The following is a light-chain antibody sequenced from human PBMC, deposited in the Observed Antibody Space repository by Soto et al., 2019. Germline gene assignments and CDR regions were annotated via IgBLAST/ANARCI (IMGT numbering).Light chain of an antibody. CDR2: GAS. CDR3: QQYGRSPRT. CDR1: QSVNSNY. J-gene: IGKJ1*01. V-gene: IGKV3-20*01. Sequence: ETVLTQSPRTLSLSPGESATLSCRASQSVNSNYLAWYQQKPGQAPRLLIYGASSRATGIPDRFSGSGSGTDFILTISRLEPDDFAVYYCQQYGRSPRTFGQGTKVDI.